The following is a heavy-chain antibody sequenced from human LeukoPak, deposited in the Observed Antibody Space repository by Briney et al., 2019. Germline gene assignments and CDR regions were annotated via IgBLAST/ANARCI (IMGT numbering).Heavy chain of an antibody. CDR1: GFTFSNYA. CDR2: ISGSGGST. CDR3: AKGLYYDSSGPYYFDY. V-gene: IGHV3-23*01. J-gene: IGHJ4*02. D-gene: IGHD3-22*01. Sequence: GGSLRLSCAASGFTFSNYAMSWVRQAPGKGLEWVSAISGSGGSTYYADSVKGRFTISRDNSKNTLYLQMNSLRAEDTAVYYCAKGLYYDSSGPYYFDYWGQGTLVTVSS.